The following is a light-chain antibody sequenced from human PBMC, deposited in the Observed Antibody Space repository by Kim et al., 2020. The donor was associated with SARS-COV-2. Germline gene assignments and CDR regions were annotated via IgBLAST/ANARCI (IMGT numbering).Light chain of an antibody. CDR3: QQYGNSPWT. Sequence: SPGERATLSCRASQIVNSNFLVWYQQKPGQAPRLLIYAASHRATGIPDRFSGSGSGTDFTLTVSRLEPEDFAVYHCQQYGNSPWTFGQGTKVDIK. CDR1: QIVNSNF. J-gene: IGKJ1*01. CDR2: AAS. V-gene: IGKV3-20*01.